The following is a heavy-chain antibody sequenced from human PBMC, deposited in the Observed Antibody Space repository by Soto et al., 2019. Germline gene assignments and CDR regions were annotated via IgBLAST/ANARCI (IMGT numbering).Heavy chain of an antibody. V-gene: IGHV3-30-3*01. D-gene: IGHD6-13*01. CDR2: ISYDGSNK. J-gene: IGHJ6*02. CDR1: GFTFSSYA. CDR3: ARAGDDGQQLTNYYYYYGMDV. Sequence: GGSLRLSCAASGFTFSSYAMHWVRQAPGKELEWVAVISYDGSNKYYADSVKGRFTISRDNSKNTLYLQMNSLRAEDTAVYYCARAGDDGQQLTNYYYYYGMDVWGQGTTVTVSS.